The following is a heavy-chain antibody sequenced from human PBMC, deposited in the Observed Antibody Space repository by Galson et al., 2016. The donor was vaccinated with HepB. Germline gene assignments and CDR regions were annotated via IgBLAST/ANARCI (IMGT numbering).Heavy chain of an antibody. CDR3: ARGSYYASGFYYYGMDV. J-gene: IGHJ6*02. V-gene: IGHV3-30*03. D-gene: IGHD3-10*01. CDR2: ISFDASNK. CDR1: GFTFSRYG. Sequence: SLRLSCAASGFTFSRYGMHWVRQAPGKGLEWVALISFDASNKYYADSVKGRFTISRDNFKNTLGLQVNNLRAEDTALYYCARGSYYASGFYYYGMDVWGQGTTVTVSS.